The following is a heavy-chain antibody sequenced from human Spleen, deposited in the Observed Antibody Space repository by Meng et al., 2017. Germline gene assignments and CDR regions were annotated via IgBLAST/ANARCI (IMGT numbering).Heavy chain of an antibody. CDR1: GYTFTDYY. V-gene: IGHV1-3*01. CDR2: ITPGNGNT. Sequence: QVQLVQSAAEVKKPGASVKVSCKTSGYTFTDYYIHWVRQAPGQGLEWMGWITPGNGNTKYSQKFQGRVTFTRDTSASTAYMELSTLRPEDTAVYYCARDFTSGSSGDPWGQGTLVTVSS. J-gene: IGHJ5*02. CDR3: ARDFTSGSSGDP. D-gene: IGHD6-19*01.